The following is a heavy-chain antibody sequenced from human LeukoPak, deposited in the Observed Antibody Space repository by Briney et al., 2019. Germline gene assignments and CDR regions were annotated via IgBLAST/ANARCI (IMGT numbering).Heavy chain of an antibody. V-gene: IGHV3-11*05. CDR2: ISSTSSYT. CDR1: GFLFSDYY. Sequence: GGSLRLSCAVSGFLFSDYYMSWIRQAPGKGLEWVSYISSTSSYTAYADSVEGRFTISRDNAKNSLYLQMNSLRAEDTAVYFCAKATNTATGTPTLAIDYWGQGTLVTVSS. J-gene: IGHJ4*02. CDR3: AKATNTATGTPTLAIDY. D-gene: IGHD6-13*01.